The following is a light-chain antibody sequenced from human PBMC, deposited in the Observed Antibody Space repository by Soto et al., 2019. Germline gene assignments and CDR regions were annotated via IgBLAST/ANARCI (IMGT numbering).Light chain of an antibody. J-gene: IGKJ1*01. Sequence: EIVLTQSPGTLSLSPVERATLSCMASQSISSSFLAWYQQKPGQAPRLLIYGASSRATGIPDRFSGSGSGTDFTLTISRLEPEDFAVYYCQQYGGSLRTFGQGTKVDIK. CDR1: QSISSSF. V-gene: IGKV3-20*01. CDR3: QQYGGSLRT. CDR2: GAS.